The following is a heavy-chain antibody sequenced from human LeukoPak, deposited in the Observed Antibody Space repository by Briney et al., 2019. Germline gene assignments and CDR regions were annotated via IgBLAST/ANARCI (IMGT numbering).Heavy chain of an antibody. D-gene: IGHD2-2*02. CDR3: AREGGYIYNWFDP. CDR1: GYSISSAYF. J-gene: IGHJ5*02. Sequence: SETLSLTCAVSGYSISSAYFWGWIRQPPGKGLEWIGSIYHSGTTYYNPSLKSRVTISIDMSNNQFSLNLISVTAADTAVYYCAREGGYIYNWFDPWGQGTLVTVSS. CDR2: IYHSGTT. V-gene: IGHV4-38-2*02.